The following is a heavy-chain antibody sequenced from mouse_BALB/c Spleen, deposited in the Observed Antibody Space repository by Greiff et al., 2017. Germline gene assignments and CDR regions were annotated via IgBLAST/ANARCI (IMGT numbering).Heavy chain of an antibody. CDR2: ISSGGST. J-gene: IGHJ2*01. V-gene: IGHV5-6-5*01. D-gene: IGHD1-1*01. Sequence: EVMLVESGGGLVKPGGSLKRYGAASGFTFSSYAMSWVRQTPEKRLEWVASISSGGSTYYPDSVKGRFTISRDNARNILYLQMSSLRSEDTAMYYCARGPSSYGSSPFDYWGQGTTLAVSS. CDR1: GFTFSSYA. CDR3: ARGPSSYGSSPFDY.